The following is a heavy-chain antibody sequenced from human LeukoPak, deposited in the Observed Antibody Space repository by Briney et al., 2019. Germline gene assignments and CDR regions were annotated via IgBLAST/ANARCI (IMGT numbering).Heavy chain of an antibody. Sequence: GGSLRLSCAASGFTFSSYEMNWVRQAPGKGLEWVSYISSSGSTIYYADSVKGRFTISRDNAKNSLYLQMNSLGAEDTAVYYCARDGSGSSHLDYWGQGTLVTVSS. CDR1: GFTFSSYE. D-gene: IGHD3-10*01. CDR3: ARDGSGSSHLDY. CDR2: ISSSGSTI. J-gene: IGHJ4*02. V-gene: IGHV3-48*03.